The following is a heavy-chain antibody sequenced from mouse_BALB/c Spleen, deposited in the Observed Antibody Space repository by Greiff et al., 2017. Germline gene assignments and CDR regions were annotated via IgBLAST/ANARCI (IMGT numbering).Heavy chain of an antibody. D-gene: IGHD1-1*01. J-gene: IGHJ4*01. V-gene: IGHV5-6-5*01. CDR3: ASDYYGRTGDAMDY. Sequence: EVQVVESGGGLVKPGGSLKLSCAASGFTFSSYAMSWVRQTPEKRLEWVASISSGGSTYYPDSVKGRFTISRDNARNILYLQMSSLRSEDTAMYYCASDYYGRTGDAMDYWGQGTSVTVSS. CDR1: GFTFSSYA. CDR2: ISSGGST.